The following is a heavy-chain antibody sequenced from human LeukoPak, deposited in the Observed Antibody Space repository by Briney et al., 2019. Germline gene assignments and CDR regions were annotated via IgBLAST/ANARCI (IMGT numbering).Heavy chain of an antibody. CDR3: AREAGRIAAREVFDY. CDR1: GGSISNYY. CDR2: IYTSGST. J-gene: IGHJ4*02. D-gene: IGHD6-6*01. Sequence: PSETLSLTCTVSGGSISNYYWSWIRQPAGKGLEWIGRIYTSGSTNYNPSLKSRVTMSVDTSKNQFSLKLSSVTAADTAVYYCAREAGRIAAREVFDYWGQGTLVTVSS. V-gene: IGHV4-4*07.